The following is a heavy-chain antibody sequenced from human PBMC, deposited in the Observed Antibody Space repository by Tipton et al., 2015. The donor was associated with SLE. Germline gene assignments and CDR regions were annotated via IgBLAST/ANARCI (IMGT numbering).Heavy chain of an antibody. Sequence: TLSLTCTVSGFSISSYYWTWIRQSPNKGLEWIGESDHTGNTNYNPSLKSRVTISVDTSKNQFSLRLNSVTAADTAVYYCARHRRITLLRGLILPYWGQGTPVTVSS. CDR3: ARHRRITLLRGLILPY. V-gene: IGHV4-34*01. CDR1: GFSISSYY. D-gene: IGHD3-10*01. CDR2: SDHTGNT. J-gene: IGHJ4*02.